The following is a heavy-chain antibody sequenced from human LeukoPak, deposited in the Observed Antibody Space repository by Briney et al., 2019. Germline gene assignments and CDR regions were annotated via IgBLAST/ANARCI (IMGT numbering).Heavy chain of an antibody. D-gene: IGHD6-19*01. CDR2: TYYRSQWYN. V-gene: IGHV6-1*01. CDR1: GDSVSTNSAA. J-gene: IGHJ5*02. CDR3: ARSPIAVAHMGTNWFDP. Sequence: SQTLSLTCAISGDSVSTNSAAWNWIRQSPSRGLEWLGRTYYRSQWYNDYAVSVKSRITINPDTSKNQFSLKLSSVTAADTAVYYCARSPIAVAHMGTNWFDPWGQGTLVTVSS.